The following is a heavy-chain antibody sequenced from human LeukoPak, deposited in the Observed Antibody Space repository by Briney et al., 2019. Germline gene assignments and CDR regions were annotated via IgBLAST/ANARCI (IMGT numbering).Heavy chain of an antibody. V-gene: IGHV1-18*01. Sequence: ASVKVSCKASGYTFTSYGISRVRQAPGQGLEWMGWISAYNGNTNYAQKLQGRVTMTTDASTSTAYMELRSLRSDDTAVYYCARDRGQLAEYYYYYYYMDVWGKGTTVTVSS. J-gene: IGHJ6*03. D-gene: IGHD6-6*01. CDR1: GYTFTSYG. CDR2: ISAYNGNT. CDR3: ARDRGQLAEYYYYYYYMDV.